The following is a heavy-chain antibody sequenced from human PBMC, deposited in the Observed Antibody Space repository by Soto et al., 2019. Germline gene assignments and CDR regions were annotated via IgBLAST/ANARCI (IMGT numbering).Heavy chain of an antibody. J-gene: IGHJ6*02. CDR1: GFSFSTYD. CDR2: ISGGSSRI. Sequence: GGSLRLSCAASGFSFSTYDMNWVRQAPGKGLEWVSYISGGSSRIFYADSVKGRFTISTDNAKNSLYPQMNSLRDEDTGVYYGARVIYGGWATIKDYYDYEMDVWGQGTTVTVSS. CDR3: ARVIYGGWATIKDYYDYEMDV. V-gene: IGHV3-48*02. D-gene: IGHD5-12*01.